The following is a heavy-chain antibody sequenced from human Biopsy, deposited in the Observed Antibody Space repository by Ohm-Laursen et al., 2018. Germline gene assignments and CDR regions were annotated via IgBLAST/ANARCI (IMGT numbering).Heavy chain of an antibody. CDR3: VREPKTGTAEAWYFDL. D-gene: IGHD3-9*01. CDR2: ISYNERT. J-gene: IGHJ2*01. V-gene: IGHV4-31*11. Sequence: TLSLTCGVSGASVKTSGYFWAWIRQRPGKGLKWIGYISYNERTHYNPSLTSRLAISFDTSNNRISLQLRSVSVADTAVYYCVREPKTGTAEAWYFDLWGRGSPVTVPS. CDR1: GASVKTSGYF.